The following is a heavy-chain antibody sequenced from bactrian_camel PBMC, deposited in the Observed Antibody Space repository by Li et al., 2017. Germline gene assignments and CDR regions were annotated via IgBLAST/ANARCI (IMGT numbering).Heavy chain of an antibody. J-gene: IGHJ6*01. D-gene: IGHD1*01. CDR2: IESNGST. CDR3: AADHFGDIRPFGCFVKVVETLKGSRPPRRGS. Sequence: VESGGGSVQAGGSLRLSCEVSGTPYKAYCMGWFRQVPGKEREGVASIESNGSTAYLESVKGRFTISKDSAKEIAYLQMDHLAPEDTAMYYCAADHFGDIRPFGCFVKVVETLKGSRPPRRGSWGQGTQVTVS. V-gene: IGHV3S63*01. CDR1: GTPYKAYC.